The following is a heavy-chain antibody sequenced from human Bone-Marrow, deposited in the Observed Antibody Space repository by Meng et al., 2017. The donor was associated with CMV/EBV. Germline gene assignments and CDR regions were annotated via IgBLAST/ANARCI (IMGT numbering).Heavy chain of an antibody. V-gene: IGHV3-30*02. D-gene: IGHD3-3*02. CDR3: AKDRIFGEVGYFDY. J-gene: IGHJ4*02. CDR2: IRYDGSNK. Sequence: GGSLRLSCAASGFTFSSYGMHWVRQAPGKGLEWVAFIRYDGSNKYYADSVKGRFTISRDNSKNTLYLQMNSLRAEDTAVYYCAKDRIFGEVGYFDYWGQGTRVTVSS. CDR1: GFTFSSYG.